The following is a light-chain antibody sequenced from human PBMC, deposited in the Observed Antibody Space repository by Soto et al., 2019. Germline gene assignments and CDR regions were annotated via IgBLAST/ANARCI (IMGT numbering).Light chain of an antibody. CDR3: QHYNSYSEA. CDR2: GAS. CDR1: QSVSSSY. V-gene: IGKV3-20*01. J-gene: IGKJ1*01. Sequence: EIVLTQSPGTLSLSPGERATLSCRASQSVSSSYLAWYQQKPGQAPRLLIYGASTRATGISARFSGSGSGTEFTLTISSLQPDDFATYYCQHYNSYSEAFGQGTKVDIK.